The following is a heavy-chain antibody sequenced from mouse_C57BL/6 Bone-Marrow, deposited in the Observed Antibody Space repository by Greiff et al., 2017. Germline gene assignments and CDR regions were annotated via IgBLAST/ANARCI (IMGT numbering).Heavy chain of an antibody. V-gene: IGHV5-17*01. CDR3: ARGDTTVVLYYYAMDY. CDR1: GFTFSDYG. J-gene: IGHJ4*01. Sequence: EVHLVESGGGLVKPGGSLKLSCAASGFTFSDYGMHWVRQAPEKGLEWVAYISSGSSTIYYADTVKGRFTISRDNAKNTLFLQMTSLRSEDTAMYYCARGDTTVVLYYYAMDYWGQGTSVTVSS. CDR2: ISSGSSTI. D-gene: IGHD1-1*01.